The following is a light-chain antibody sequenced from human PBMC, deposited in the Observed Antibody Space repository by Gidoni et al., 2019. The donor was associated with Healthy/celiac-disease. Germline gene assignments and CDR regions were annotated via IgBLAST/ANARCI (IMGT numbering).Light chain of an antibody. CDR1: PGVSSN. Sequence: ELVMTQSPATLSVSPGERATLSCRASPGVSSNLAWYQQKPGQAPRLLIYGTSTRATGIPARFSGSGSGTEFTLTISSLQSEDFAVYYCQQYNNWPPRYTFGQGTKLEIK. CDR2: GTS. J-gene: IGKJ2*01. CDR3: QQYNNWPPRYT. V-gene: IGKV3-15*01.